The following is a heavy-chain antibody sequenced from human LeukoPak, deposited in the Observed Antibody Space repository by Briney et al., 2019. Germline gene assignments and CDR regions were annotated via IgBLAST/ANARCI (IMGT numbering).Heavy chain of an antibody. CDR2: ISGSSSII. J-gene: IGHJ3*02. CDR1: GFTFSSYN. Sequence: PGGSLRLSCAASGFTFSSYNMNWVRQAPGKGLEWVSYISGSSSIISYADSVKGRFTISRDNAKNSLYLQMNSLRAEDTAVYYCARGNSRAFDIWGQGTMVTVSS. D-gene: IGHD4-23*01. V-gene: IGHV3-48*01. CDR3: ARGNSRAFDI.